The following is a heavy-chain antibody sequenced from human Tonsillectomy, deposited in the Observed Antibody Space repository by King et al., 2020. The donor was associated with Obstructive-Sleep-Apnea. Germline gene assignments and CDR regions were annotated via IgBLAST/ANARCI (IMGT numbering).Heavy chain of an antibody. CDR2: IYYSGST. CDR1: GGSISSYS. D-gene: IGHD3-22*01. V-gene: IGHV4-59*08. J-gene: IGHJ4*02. CDR3: ARISTRKSGFPLDY. Sequence: VQLQESGPGLVKPSETLSLTCTVSGGSISSYSWSWIRQPPGKGLEWIGFIYYSGSTNYNPSLKSRVSISLDTSKNPFSLKLSSVTAADTAVYYCARISTRKSGFPLDYWGQGTLVTVSS.